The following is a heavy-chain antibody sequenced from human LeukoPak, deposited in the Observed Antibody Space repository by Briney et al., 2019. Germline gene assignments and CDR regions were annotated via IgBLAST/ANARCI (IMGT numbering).Heavy chain of an antibody. CDR2: ISSDGSPK. CDR1: GFTFSNYV. V-gene: IGHV3-33*06. D-gene: IGHD6-19*01. CDR3: AKDHLNRGWSYFDS. J-gene: IGHJ4*02. Sequence: PGGSLRLPCAASGFTFSNYVMHWVRQAPGKGLEWVAIISSDGSPKSYADSVKGRFTISRDNSKNTVYLQMNSLRAEDTAVYYCAKDHLNRGWSYFDSWGQGTLVTVSS.